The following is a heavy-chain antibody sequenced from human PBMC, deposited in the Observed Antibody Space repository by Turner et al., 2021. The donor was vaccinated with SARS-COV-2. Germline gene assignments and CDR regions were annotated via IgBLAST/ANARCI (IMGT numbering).Heavy chain of an antibody. J-gene: IGHJ6*02. CDR1: GFTFSDYF. Sequence: VQLVESGGGLVKPGGSLRFSCAASGFTFSDYFMSWIRQAPGKGLEWVSYISSSTIYTNYADSVKGRFTISRDNAKNSLYLQMNSLRAEDTAVYYCARPKFPYYYYGMDVWGQGTTVTVSS. CDR2: ISSSTIYT. V-gene: IGHV3-11*06. D-gene: IGHD2-21*01. CDR3: ARPKFPYYYYGMDV.